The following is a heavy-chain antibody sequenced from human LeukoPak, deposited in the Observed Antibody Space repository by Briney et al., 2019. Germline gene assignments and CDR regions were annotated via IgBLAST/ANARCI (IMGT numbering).Heavy chain of an antibody. CDR3: ARASENTLVRVAVEYYFDY. J-gene: IGHJ4*02. D-gene: IGHD3-10*01. Sequence: PSETLSLTCTVSGGSISSYYWSWIRQPPGKGLEWIGYIYYGGSTNYNPSLKSGVTISVDTSKNQFSLQLSSVTAADTAVYYCARASENTLVRVAVEYYFDYWGQGTLVTVSS. CDR2: IYYGGST. CDR1: GGSISSYY. V-gene: IGHV4-59*01.